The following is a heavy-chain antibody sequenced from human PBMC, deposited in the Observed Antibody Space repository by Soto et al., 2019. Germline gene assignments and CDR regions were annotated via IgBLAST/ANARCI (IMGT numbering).Heavy chain of an antibody. CDR1: GFTFSNYA. V-gene: IGHV3-33*01. CDR2: IWYDGSNK. CDR3: ARQEGSSWDY. J-gene: IGHJ4*02. Sequence: QVQLVESGGGVVQPGTSLRLSCAASGFTFSNYAMHWVRQAPGKGLEWLALIWYDGSNKYYLDSVKGRFSISRDNSENTLYLQMNRLRVEDTAVYYCARQEGSSWDYWGQGTLVTVSS. D-gene: IGHD6-13*01.